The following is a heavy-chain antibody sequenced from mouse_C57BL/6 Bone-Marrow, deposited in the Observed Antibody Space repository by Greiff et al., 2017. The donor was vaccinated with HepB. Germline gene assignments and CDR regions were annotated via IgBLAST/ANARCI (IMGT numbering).Heavy chain of an antibody. CDR2: IYPGDGDT. V-gene: IGHV1-82*01. Sequence: VQLQESGPELVKPGASVKISCKASGYAFSSSWMNWVKQRPGKGLEWIGRIYPGDGDTNYNGKFKGKATLTADKSSSTAYMQLSSLTSEDSAVYFCARSLPDYWGQGTSVTVSS. CDR3: ARSLPDY. CDR1: GYAFSSSW. J-gene: IGHJ4*01.